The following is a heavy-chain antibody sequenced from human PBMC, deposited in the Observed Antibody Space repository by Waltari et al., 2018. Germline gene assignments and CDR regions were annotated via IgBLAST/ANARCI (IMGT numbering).Heavy chain of an antibody. J-gene: IGHJ4*02. D-gene: IGHD3-10*01. CDR1: GFSFAKYW. CDR2: IYPDDSDT. CDR3: ARMVRGIGDY. Sequence: QSGAEVKKPGESLKISCRGSGFSFAKYWIAWVRQMPGKGLEWMGIIYPDDSDTRYSPSFQGQVTISADKSVSTAYLQWSSLRSEDTAVYYCARMVRGIGDYWGQGTLVTVSS. V-gene: IGHV5-51*01.